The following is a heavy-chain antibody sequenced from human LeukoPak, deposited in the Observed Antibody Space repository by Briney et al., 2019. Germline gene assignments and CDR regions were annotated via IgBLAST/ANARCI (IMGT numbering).Heavy chain of an antibody. D-gene: IGHD2-2*01. CDR1: GGTFSSYA. V-gene: IGHV1-69*13. Sequence: ASVKVSCKASGGTFSSYAISWVRQAPGQGLEWMGGIIPIFGTANYAQKFQGRVTITADESTSTAYMELSSLRSEDTAVYYCARDRAPVVPAPTQGYRILDYWGQGTLVTVSS. CDR3: ARDRAPVVPAPTQGYRILDY. J-gene: IGHJ4*02. CDR2: IIPIFGTA.